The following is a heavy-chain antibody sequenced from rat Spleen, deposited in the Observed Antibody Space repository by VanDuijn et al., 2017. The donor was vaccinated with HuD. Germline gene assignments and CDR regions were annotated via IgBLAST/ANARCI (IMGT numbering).Heavy chain of an antibody. V-gene: IGHV5-31*01. J-gene: IGHJ4*01. Sequence: EVQLVESGGGLVQPGGSLKLSCVASGFTFNNYWMTWIRQAPGKGLEWVASITNASGRTYYPDSVKGRFTISRDTAQNTLYLQMNSLRSEDTATYYCARDGHYDGTYHSYVMDAWGQGASVTVSS. CDR3: ARDGHYDGTYHSYVMDA. CDR2: ITNASGRT. CDR1: GFTFNNYW. D-gene: IGHD1-12*02.